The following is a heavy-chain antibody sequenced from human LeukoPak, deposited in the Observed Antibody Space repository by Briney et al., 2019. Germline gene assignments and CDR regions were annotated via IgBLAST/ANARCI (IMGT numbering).Heavy chain of an antibody. V-gene: IGHV3-30*02. Sequence: GGSLRLSCAASGFTFSSYGMHWVRQAPGKGLEWVAFIRYDGCNKYYADSVKGRFTTSRDNSKNTLYLQMNSLRAEDTAVYYCAKDQQAVAPGAFDYWGQGTLVTVSS. CDR1: GFTFSSYG. J-gene: IGHJ4*02. CDR3: AKDQQAVAPGAFDY. D-gene: IGHD6-19*01. CDR2: IRYDGCNK.